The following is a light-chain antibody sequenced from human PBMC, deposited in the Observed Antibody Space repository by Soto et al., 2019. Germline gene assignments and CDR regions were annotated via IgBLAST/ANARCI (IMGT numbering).Light chain of an antibody. CDR2: GAS. CDR3: QQYKEWPRT. CDR1: LSVSSS. V-gene: IGKV3-15*01. J-gene: IGKJ1*01. Sequence: EIVLTQSPATLSLSPGEGAALSCRASLSVSSSLAWYQQIPGQPPRLLIYGASTRATGIPPRFSGSGSGAEFTLTITSLQSEDFAVYYCQQYKEWPRTFGPGTKVDIK.